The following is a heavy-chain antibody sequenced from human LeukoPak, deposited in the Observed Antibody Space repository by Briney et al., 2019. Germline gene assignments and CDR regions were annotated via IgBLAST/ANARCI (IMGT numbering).Heavy chain of an antibody. V-gene: IGHV4-31*03. J-gene: IGHJ2*01. Sequence: SQTLSLTCTVSGGSISSGGYYWSWIRQHPGKGLEWIGYIYYSGSTYYNPSLKSRVTISVDTSKNQFSLKLSSVTAADTAVYYCARALDEADIYFDLWGRGTLVTVSS. D-gene: IGHD3-9*01. CDR2: IYYSGST. CDR1: GGSISSGGYY. CDR3: ARALDEADIYFDL.